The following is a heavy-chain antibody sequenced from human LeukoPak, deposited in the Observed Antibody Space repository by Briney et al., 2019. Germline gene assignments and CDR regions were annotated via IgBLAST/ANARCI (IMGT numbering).Heavy chain of an antibody. Sequence: RSSETLSLTCTVSGGSISSYYWSWIRQPPGKGLEWIGYIYYSGSTNYNPSLKSRVTISVDTSKNQFSLKLSSVTAADTAVYYCARKLYSSGWYDYWGQGTLVTVSS. CDR1: GGSISSYY. V-gene: IGHV4-59*12. J-gene: IGHJ4*02. CDR3: ARKLYSSGWYDY. D-gene: IGHD6-19*01. CDR2: IYYSGST.